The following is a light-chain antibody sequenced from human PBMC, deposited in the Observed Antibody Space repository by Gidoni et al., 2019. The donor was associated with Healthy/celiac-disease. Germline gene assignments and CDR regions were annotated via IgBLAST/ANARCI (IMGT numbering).Light chain of an antibody. CDR1: QSVSSSY. Sequence: EIVLTQSPGTLSLSPGERATLSCRASQSVSSSYLAWYQQKPGQAPRLLIYGASSRACIPDRFSGSGSGTDFTLTISRLEPEDFAVYYCQQYGSSPKITFGQGTRLEIK. CDR3: QQYGSSPKIT. J-gene: IGKJ5*01. V-gene: IGKV3-20*01. CDR2: GAS.